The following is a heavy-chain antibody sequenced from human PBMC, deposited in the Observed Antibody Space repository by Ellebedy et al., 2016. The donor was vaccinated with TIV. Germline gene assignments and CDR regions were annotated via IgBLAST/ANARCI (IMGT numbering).Heavy chain of an antibody. V-gene: IGHV3-23*01. J-gene: IGHJ3*02. CDR1: GFTFNNYA. CDR3: ARDPGGVGPAFDI. D-gene: IGHD3-16*01. Sequence: GESLKISCAASGFTFNNYAMSWVCQAPGKGLEWVSSITHSDGSTYYADSVKGRFTISRDNSKNTLYLQMDSLRAEDTALYYWARDPGGVGPAFDIWGQGTMVIVSS. CDR2: ITHSDGST.